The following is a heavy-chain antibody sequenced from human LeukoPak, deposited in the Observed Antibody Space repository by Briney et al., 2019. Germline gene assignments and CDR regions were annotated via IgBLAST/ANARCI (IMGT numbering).Heavy chain of an antibody. D-gene: IGHD3-22*01. V-gene: IGHV1-2*02. Sequence: GASVKVSCKASGYTFTGYYMHWVRQAPGQGLEWMGWINPNRGGTNYAQKFQGRVTMTRDTSISTAYMELSRLRSDDTAVYYCARDVDHYDITGKGLVDIRGQGTMVTVSS. J-gene: IGHJ3*02. CDR1: GYTFTGYY. CDR2: INPNRGGT. CDR3: ARDVDHYDITGKGLVDI.